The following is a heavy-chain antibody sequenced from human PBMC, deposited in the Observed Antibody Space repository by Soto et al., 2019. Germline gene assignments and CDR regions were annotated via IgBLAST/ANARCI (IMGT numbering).Heavy chain of an antibody. CDR3: ARDYTFGGVIAPGY. D-gene: IGHD3-16*02. CDR2: INPSGGST. CDR1: GYTFTSYY. V-gene: IGHV1-46*01. J-gene: IGHJ4*02. Sequence: QVQLVQSGAEVKKPGASVKVSCKASGYTFTSYYMHWVRQAPGQGLEWMGIINPSGGSTSYAQKFQGRVTMTRDTSTSTFYMELGSLRCEDTAVYYCARDYTFGGVIAPGYWGQGTLVTVSS.